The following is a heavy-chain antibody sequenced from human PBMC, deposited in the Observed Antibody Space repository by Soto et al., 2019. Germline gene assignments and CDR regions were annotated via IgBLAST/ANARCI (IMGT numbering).Heavy chain of an antibody. CDR2: IYYSGST. Sequence: SETLSLTCTVSGGSISSSSYYWGWIRQPPGKGLEWIGSIYYSGSTYYNPALKSRVTISVDTSKTQFSLKLSSVTAADTAVYYCARSVVTPFWTRFYGMDVWGQGTTVTVSS. J-gene: IGHJ6*02. CDR1: GGSISSSSYY. D-gene: IGHD3-3*01. CDR3: ARSVVTPFWTRFYGMDV. V-gene: IGHV4-39*01.